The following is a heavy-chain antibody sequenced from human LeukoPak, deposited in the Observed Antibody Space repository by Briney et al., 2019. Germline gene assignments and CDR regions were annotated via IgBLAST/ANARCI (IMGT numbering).Heavy chain of an antibody. Sequence: GGSLRLSCEVSGFTFSSYAMNWVRQAPGEGLEWVSGISGSGGSTFYADSVKGRFTISRDNSKDMLYLQVNSLRAEDTAVYYCATARTLRVTTSFDYWGQGTLVTVSS. CDR2: ISGSGGST. J-gene: IGHJ4*02. CDR3: ATARTLRVTTSFDY. CDR1: GFTFSSYA. V-gene: IGHV3-23*01. D-gene: IGHD4-17*01.